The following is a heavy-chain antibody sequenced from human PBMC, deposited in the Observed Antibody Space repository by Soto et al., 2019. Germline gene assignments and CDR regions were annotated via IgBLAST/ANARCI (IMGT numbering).Heavy chain of an antibody. V-gene: IGHV4-31*03. CDR1: GGSISSGGYY. CDR3: ARARSTAAGLFDY. D-gene: IGHD6-13*01. CDR2: IYYSGST. J-gene: IGHJ4*02. Sequence: SETLSLTCTVSGGSISSGGYYWSWIRQHPGKGLEWIEYIYYSGSTYYNPSLKSRVTISVDTSKNQFSLKLSSVTAADTAVYYCARARSTAAGLFDYWGLGTLVTVSS.